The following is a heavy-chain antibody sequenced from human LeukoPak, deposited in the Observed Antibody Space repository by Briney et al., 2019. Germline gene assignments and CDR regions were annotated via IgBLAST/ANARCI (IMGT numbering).Heavy chain of an antibody. Sequence: GESLKISWKGSGYSFISYWIGWGRQMPGKGLEWRGIIYPGDSDTRYSPSFQGQVTISADKSISTAYLQWSSLKASDTAMYYCARLIVGATKYYFDSWGQGTLVTVSS. J-gene: IGHJ4*02. CDR1: GYSFISYW. CDR3: ARLIVGATKYYFDS. D-gene: IGHD1-26*01. V-gene: IGHV5-51*01. CDR2: IYPGDSDT.